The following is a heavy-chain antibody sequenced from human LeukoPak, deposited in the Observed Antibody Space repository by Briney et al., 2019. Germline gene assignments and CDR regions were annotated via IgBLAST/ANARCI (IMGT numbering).Heavy chain of an antibody. J-gene: IGHJ4*02. CDR1: GGSISSGSYY. CDR3: ASLPVDTAMVLFDY. D-gene: IGHD5-18*01. V-gene: IGHV4-61*02. CDR2: IYTSGST. Sequence: SETLSLTCTVSGGSISSGSYYWSWIRQPAGKGLEWIGRIYTSGSTNYNPSLKSRVTISVDTSKNQFSLKLSSVTAADTAVYYCASLPVDTAMVLFDYWGQGTLVTVSS.